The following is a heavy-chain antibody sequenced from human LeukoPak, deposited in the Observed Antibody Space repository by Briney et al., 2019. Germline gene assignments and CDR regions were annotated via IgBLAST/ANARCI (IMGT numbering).Heavy chain of an antibody. D-gene: IGHD3-10*01. V-gene: IGHV4-4*07. CDR1: DGSISSYY. Sequence: SETLSLTCTVSDGSISSYYWSWIRQPAGKGLEWIGRISTSGSTNYSPSLKSRVTMSVDSSKDQFSLNLSSVTAADTAVYYCARGYGSGSFPLDYWGQGTLVTVSS. CDR2: ISTSGST. CDR3: ARGYGSGSFPLDY. J-gene: IGHJ4*02.